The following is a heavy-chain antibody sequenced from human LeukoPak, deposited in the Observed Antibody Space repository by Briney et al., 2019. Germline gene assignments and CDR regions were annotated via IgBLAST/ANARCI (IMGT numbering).Heavy chain of an antibody. CDR2: ISSSSSTI. CDR1: GFTFSSYS. CDR3: AREGILYYFDS. J-gene: IGHJ4*02. Sequence: PGGSLRLSCAASGFTFSSYSMNWVRQAPGKGLEWVSYISSSSSTIHYADSVKGRLTISRDNAKNSLYLQMNSLRAEDTAVHYCAREGILYYFDSWGQGTLVTVSS. V-gene: IGHV3-48*04.